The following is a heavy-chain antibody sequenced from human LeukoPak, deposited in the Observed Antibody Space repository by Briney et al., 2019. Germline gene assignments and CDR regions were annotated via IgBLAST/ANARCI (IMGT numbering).Heavy chain of an antibody. CDR2: IYTSGST. CDR1: GGSISSYY. V-gene: IGHV4-4*07. Sequence: SETLSLTCTVSGGSISSYYWSWIRQPAGKGLEWIGRIYTSGSTNYNPSLKSRVTMSVDPSKNQFSLKLSTVTAADSAVYYCARGGGGYCSSTSFYNWLDPWGQGTLVTVPS. J-gene: IGHJ5*02. D-gene: IGHD2-2*01. CDR3: ARGGGGYCSSTSFYNWLDP.